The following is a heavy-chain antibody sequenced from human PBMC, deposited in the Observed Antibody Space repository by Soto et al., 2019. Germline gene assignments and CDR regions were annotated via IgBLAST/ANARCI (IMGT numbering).Heavy chain of an antibody. CDR1: GFTFSSYS. CDR3: ARDRNWSFDY. CDR2: ISSGSSTI. Sequence: PGGSLRLSCAASGFTFSSYSMNWVRQAPGKGLEWVSYISSGSSTIYYADSVKGRFTIFRDNAKDSLYLQMNSLRDEDTAVYYCARDRNWSFDYWGQGTLVTVSS. J-gene: IGHJ4*02. V-gene: IGHV3-48*02. D-gene: IGHD1-1*01.